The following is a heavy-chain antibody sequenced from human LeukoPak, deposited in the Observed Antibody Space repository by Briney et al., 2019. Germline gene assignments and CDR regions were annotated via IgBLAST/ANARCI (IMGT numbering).Heavy chain of an antibody. V-gene: IGHV3-7*01. J-gene: IGHJ4*02. CDR3: ARDGVGATGHDY. D-gene: IGHD1-26*01. Sequence: GSVKGRFTISGDNAENSLYLLMSSLRVEDTAVYYCARDGVGATGHDYWGQGTLVTVSS.